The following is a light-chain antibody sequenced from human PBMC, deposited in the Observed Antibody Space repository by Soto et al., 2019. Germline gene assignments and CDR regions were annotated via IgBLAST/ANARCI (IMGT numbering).Light chain of an antibody. Sequence: ESVLTQSPGTLSLSPGERATLSCRASQSVSSNSLAWYQQKPGQAPRLLIYGASSRATGTPDRFSGSGSGTDFPFTINRLEQEDFEVSYCQQFGGSPPSWTFGQGTKVEI. J-gene: IGKJ1*01. V-gene: IGKV3-20*01. CDR1: QSVSSNS. CDR3: QQFGGSPPSWT. CDR2: GAS.